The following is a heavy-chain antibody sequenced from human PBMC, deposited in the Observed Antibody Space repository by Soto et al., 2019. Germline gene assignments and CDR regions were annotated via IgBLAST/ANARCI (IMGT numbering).Heavy chain of an antibody. D-gene: IGHD2-21*02. J-gene: IGHJ3*01. CDR1: GFTFSYYW. CDR3: ARGDKGAFAL. Sequence: EVQLVESEGGLVQPGGSLRLSCAASGFTFSYYWMHWVCQAPGQGLVWVSRVHSDGSSTTYADSVKGRFTISRDNAKNTVYLQMNSLRAEDTAVYYCARGDKGAFALWGQGTMVTVSS. V-gene: IGHV3-74*01. CDR2: VHSDGSST.